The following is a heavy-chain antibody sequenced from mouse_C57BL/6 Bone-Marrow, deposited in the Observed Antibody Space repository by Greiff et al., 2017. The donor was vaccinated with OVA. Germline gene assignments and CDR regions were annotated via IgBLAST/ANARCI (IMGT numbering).Heavy chain of an antibody. CDR2: IRSKSNNYAT. V-gene: IGHV10-1*01. CDR1: GFSFNTYA. J-gene: IGHJ4*01. D-gene: IGHD2-2*01. CDR3: VVGGYDPYYAMDY. Sequence: EVKVVESGGGLVQPKGSLKLSCAASGFSFNTYAMNWVRQAPGQGLEWVARIRSKSNNYATYSADSVKDRFTISRAASESMLYLQMNNLKTRDTAMDYSVVGGYDPYYAMDYWGQGTSVTVSS.